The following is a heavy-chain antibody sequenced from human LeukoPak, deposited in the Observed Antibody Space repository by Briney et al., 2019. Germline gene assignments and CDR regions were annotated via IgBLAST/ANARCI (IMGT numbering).Heavy chain of an antibody. CDR1: GFTVSSNY. V-gene: IGHV3-53*01. J-gene: IGHJ6*02. D-gene: IGHD1-26*01. CDR3: ASPLKLYYYYGMDV. Sequence: GGSLRLSCAASGFTVSSNYMIWVRQAPGKGLEWVSLIYSGGSTYYADSVKGRFTISRDNSKNTLYLQMNSLRVEDTAMYYCASPLKLYYYYGMDVWGQGTTVTVSS. CDR2: IYSGGST.